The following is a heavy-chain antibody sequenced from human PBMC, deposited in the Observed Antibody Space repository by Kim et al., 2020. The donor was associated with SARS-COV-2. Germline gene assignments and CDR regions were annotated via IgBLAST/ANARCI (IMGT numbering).Heavy chain of an antibody. CDR3: ARKAGRIGSGSYSYFDY. J-gene: IGHJ4*02. CDR2: INAGNGNT. CDR1: GYTFTSYA. D-gene: IGHD3-10*01. V-gene: IGHV1-3*01. Sequence: ASVKVSCKASGYTFTSYAMHWVRQAPGQRLEWMGWINAGNGNTKYSQKFQGRVTITRDTSASTAYMELSSLRSEDTAVYYCARKAGRIGSGSYSYFDYWGQGTLVTVSS.